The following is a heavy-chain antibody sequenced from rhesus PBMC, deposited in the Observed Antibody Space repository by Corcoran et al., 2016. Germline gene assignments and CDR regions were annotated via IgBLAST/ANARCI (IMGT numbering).Heavy chain of an antibody. V-gene: IGHV3-153D*01. J-gene: IGHJ4*01. Sequence: EVQLVESGGGLVQPGGSLRLSCAASGFTFSDYAMDCVRQAQGTGLEWVGLIRRKAYVGTAEYAASVKGRFTIARDDSKNTAYLQMSSLKTEDTAVYYCTSGNYFDYWGQGVLVTVSS. CDR1: GFTFSDYA. D-gene: IGHD2-21*01. CDR2: IRRKAYVGTA. CDR3: TSGNYFDY.